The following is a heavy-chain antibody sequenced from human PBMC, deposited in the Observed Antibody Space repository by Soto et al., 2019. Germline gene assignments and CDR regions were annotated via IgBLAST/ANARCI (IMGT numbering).Heavy chain of an antibody. D-gene: IGHD3-10*01. Sequence: EMQLVESGGGSVQPGRSLRLSCTASGFNFEEYAMHWVRQAPGKGLEWVSSISWNSDSTGYADSVKGRFTIARDNAKNSLYLQMNSMRGEDTALYYCAKETAWGEGNKFGSFGMDVWGQGTTVTVSS. CDR3: AKETAWGEGNKFGSFGMDV. CDR1: GFNFEEYA. J-gene: IGHJ6*02. V-gene: IGHV3-9*01. CDR2: ISWNSDST.